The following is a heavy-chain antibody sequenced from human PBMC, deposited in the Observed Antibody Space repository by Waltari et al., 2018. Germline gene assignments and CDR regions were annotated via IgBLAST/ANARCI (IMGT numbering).Heavy chain of an antibody. Sequence: SSYGMHWVRQAPGKGLEWVAVISYDGSNKYYADSVKGRFTISRDNSKNTLYLQMNSLRAEDTAVYYCAKELNQGGAAADPYYFDYWGQGTLVTVSS. J-gene: IGHJ4*02. CDR3: AKELNQGGAAADPYYFDY. CDR2: ISYDGSNK. CDR1: SSYG. V-gene: IGHV3-30*18. D-gene: IGHD6-13*01.